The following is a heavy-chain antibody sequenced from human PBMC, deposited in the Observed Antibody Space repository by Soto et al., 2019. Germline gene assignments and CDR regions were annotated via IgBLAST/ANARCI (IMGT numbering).Heavy chain of an antibody. CDR3: TTLVSSWSVYETRNNGLDP. CDR2: FDPEDGET. Sequence: ASVKVSCKVSGYTLTDLSIHWVRQAPGKGLEWMGGFDPEDGETIYAHKLQGRVIMTEDTSTDTAYMELSSLRSEDTAMYFCTTLVSSWSVYETRNNGLDPWGQGTLVTVSS. V-gene: IGHV1-24*01. D-gene: IGHD2-8*01. CDR1: GYTLTDLS. J-gene: IGHJ5*02.